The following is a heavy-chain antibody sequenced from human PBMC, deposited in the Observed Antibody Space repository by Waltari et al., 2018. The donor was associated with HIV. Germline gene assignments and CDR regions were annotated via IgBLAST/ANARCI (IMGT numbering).Heavy chain of an antibody. D-gene: IGHD4-17*01. Sequence: EVHLVESGGGLVHPGGSLRLSCAASGFKFEDYAMQWVRKAPGKGLEWVSGVSWNSETIGYADSVKGRFTISRDNAKNSLSLQMNSLRAEDTALYYCAKVAMTAVTSYAIDIWGQGTMVTVSS. J-gene: IGHJ3*02. V-gene: IGHV3-9*01. CDR1: GFKFEDYA. CDR3: AKVAMTAVTSYAIDI. CDR2: VSWNSETI.